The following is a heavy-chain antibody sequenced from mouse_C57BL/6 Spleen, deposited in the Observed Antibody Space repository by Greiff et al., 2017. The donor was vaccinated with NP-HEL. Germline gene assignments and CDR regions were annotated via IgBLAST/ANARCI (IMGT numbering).Heavy chain of an antibody. D-gene: IGHD1-1*01. Sequence: QVQLKESGAELVKPGASVKISCKASGYAFSSYWMNWVKQRPGKGLEWIGQIYPGDGDTNYNGKFKGKATLTADKSSSTAYMQLSSLTSEDSAVYFCARSDGSSPYWYFDVWGTGTTVTVSS. V-gene: IGHV1-80*01. J-gene: IGHJ1*03. CDR3: ARSDGSSPYWYFDV. CDR1: GYAFSSYW. CDR2: IYPGDGDT.